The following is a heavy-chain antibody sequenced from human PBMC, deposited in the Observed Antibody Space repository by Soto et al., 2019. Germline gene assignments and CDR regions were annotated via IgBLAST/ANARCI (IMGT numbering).Heavy chain of an antibody. J-gene: IGHJ6*02. CDR1: GGSISSGGYY. CDR2: IYYSGST. CDR3: AIWYSSLGSGPPYGMDV. D-gene: IGHD6-13*01. V-gene: IGHV4-31*03. Sequence: NPSETLSLTCTVSGGSISSGGYYWSWIRQHPGKGLEWIGYIYYSGSTYYNPSLKSRVTISVDTSKNQFSLKLSSVTAADTAVYYCAIWYSSLGSGPPYGMDVWGQGTTVTVSS.